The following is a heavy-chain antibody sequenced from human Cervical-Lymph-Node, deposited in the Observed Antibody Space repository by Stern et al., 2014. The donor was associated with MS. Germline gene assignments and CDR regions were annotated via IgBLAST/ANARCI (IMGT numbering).Heavy chain of an antibody. D-gene: IGHD3-22*01. J-gene: IGHJ4*02. CDR3: ARDLRDISGYYLDS. CDR2: VNTNTGNP. Sequence: QLVQSGSELRKPGASVKVSCKASGYSFNRYAVTWVRQAPGQGLEWLGWVNTNTGNPTYAQGFTGRFVFSLDTSVSTTYLHISSLKAEDTAVYYCARDLRDISGYYLDSWGQGSLVTVSS. CDR1: GYSFNRYA. V-gene: IGHV7-4-1*02.